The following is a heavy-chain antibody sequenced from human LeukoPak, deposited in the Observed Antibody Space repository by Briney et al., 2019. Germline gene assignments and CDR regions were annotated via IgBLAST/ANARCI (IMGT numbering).Heavy chain of an antibody. J-gene: IGHJ6*02. D-gene: IGHD3-3*01. CDR1: GYTFTGYY. Sequence: GASVTVSCKASGYTFTGYYMHWVRQAPGQGLEWMGRINPNSGGTNYAQKLQGRVTMTRDASISTAYMELSRLRSDDTAVYYCARTYYDFWSGSDYYGMDVWGQGTTVTVSS. CDR2: INPNSGGT. V-gene: IGHV1-2*06. CDR3: ARTYYDFWSGSDYYGMDV.